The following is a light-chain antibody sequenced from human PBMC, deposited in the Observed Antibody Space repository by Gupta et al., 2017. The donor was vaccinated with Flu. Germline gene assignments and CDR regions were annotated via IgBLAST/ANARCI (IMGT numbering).Light chain of an antibody. CDR3: QHYGSPPRT. CDR2: GAS. CDR1: QSVSSSY. V-gene: IGKV3-20*01. J-gene: IGKJ1*01. Sequence: IVLTQSPVTLSLSPGERATLSCRASQSVSSSYLSWDQQKPDPPPRLLIYGASSSATGIPNRFSGRGCGKDFPLTISRQEQEDFVVYYCQHYGSPPRTFGQGTKVEIK.